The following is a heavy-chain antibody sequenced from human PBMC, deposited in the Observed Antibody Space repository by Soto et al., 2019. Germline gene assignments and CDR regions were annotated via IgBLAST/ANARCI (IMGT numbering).Heavy chain of an antibody. D-gene: IGHD4-17*01. CDR3: VRWTTVTNNFDF. CDR2: TYYRSKWYD. Sequence: KQSQTLSLTCAVSGDSVSSNSAAWNWIRQSPSRGLEWLGRTYYRSKWYDDYAVSVKSRITINPDTSKNQFSLQLSSVTPEDTAVYYCVRWTTVTNNFDFWGQGTLVTVSS. V-gene: IGHV6-1*01. J-gene: IGHJ4*02. CDR1: GDSVSSNSAA.